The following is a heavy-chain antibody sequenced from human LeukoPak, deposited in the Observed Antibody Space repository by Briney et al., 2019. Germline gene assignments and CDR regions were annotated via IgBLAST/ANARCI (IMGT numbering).Heavy chain of an antibody. CDR1: NYG. CDR3: ASRSKMTTVTDY. D-gene: IGHD4-17*01. Sequence: GGSLRLSCAASNYGMHWVRQAPGKGLEWVSYISSSSSTIYYADSVKGRFTISRDNAKNSLYLQMNSLRAEDTAVYYCASRSKMTTVTDYWGQGTLVTVSS. CDR2: ISSSSSTI. J-gene: IGHJ4*02. V-gene: IGHV3-48*04.